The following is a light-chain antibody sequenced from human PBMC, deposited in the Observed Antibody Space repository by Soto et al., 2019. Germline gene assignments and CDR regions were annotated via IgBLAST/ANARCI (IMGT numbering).Light chain of an antibody. V-gene: IGLV2-14*01. J-gene: IGLJ1*01. CDR2: EVS. CDR3: SSYTSSSTLYV. CDR1: SSDVGGYNY. Sequence: QSVVTHPASVSRSPGQSITISCTGTSSDVGGYNYVSWYQQHPGKAPKLMIYEVSNRPSGVSNRFSGSKSGNTASLTISGLQAEDGADYYCSSYTSSSTLYVFGTGTKVTVL.